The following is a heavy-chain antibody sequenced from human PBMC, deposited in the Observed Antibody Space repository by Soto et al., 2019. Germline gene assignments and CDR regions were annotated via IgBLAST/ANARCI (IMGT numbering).Heavy chain of an antibody. Sequence: QVHLQESSPGLVRPSGTLSLTCAVSGASITSTTSHKWWSWVRQPPGKGLEWIGEIYHSGSTHYNPSLKSRVTMSVDKSTNQFSLQLTSVTAADTAVYYCARMVGATLVDFWGQGTLVTVSS. D-gene: IGHD1-26*01. J-gene: IGHJ4*02. CDR2: IYHSGST. CDR3: ARMVGATLVDF. CDR1: GASITSTTSHKW. V-gene: IGHV4-4*02.